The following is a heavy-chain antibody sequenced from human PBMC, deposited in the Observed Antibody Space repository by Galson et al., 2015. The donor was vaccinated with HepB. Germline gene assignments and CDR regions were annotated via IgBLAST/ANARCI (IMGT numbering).Heavy chain of an antibody. CDR3: TTDRGTTAPFDY. CDR1: GFTFSNAW. J-gene: IGHJ4*02. CDR2: IKSKADGGTT. V-gene: IGHV3-15*01. Sequence: SLRLSCAASGFTFSNAWMSWVRQAPGKGLEWVGRIKSKADGGTTDYAAPVKGRFTLSRDDSKNTLYLQMNSLKTEDSAVYYCTTDRGTTAPFDYWGQGTLVTVSS. D-gene: IGHD4-17*01.